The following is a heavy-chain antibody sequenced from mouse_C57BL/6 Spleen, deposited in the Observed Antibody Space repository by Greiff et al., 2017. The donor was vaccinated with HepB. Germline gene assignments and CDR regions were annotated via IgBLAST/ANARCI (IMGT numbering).Heavy chain of an antibody. CDR2: IYPRSGNT. D-gene: IGHD1-1*01. CDR1: GYTFTSYG. Sequence: QVHVKQSGAELARPGASVKLSCKASGYTFTSYGISWVKQRTGQGLEWIGEIYPRSGNTYYNEKFKGKATLTADKSSSTAYMELRSLTSEDSAVYFCARGGTTVVDYFDYWGQGTTLTVSS. J-gene: IGHJ2*01. V-gene: IGHV1-81*01. CDR3: ARGGTTVVDYFDY.